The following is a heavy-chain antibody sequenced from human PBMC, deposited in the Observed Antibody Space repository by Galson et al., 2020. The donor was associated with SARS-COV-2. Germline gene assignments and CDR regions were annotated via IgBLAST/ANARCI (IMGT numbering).Heavy chain of an antibody. CDR3: ARDKGRYDSSTGY. CDR1: GYTFTSYS. D-gene: IGHD3-22*01. J-gene: IGHJ4*02. CDR2: INTDNGKT. Sequence: ASVKVSCKTSGYTFTSYSMHWVRQAPGQRLEWLGWINTDNGKTKYSQNFQGRVTITRDTSASTAYMELSSLRSEDTAVYYCARDKGRYDSSTGYWGQGTLVTVSS. V-gene: IGHV1-3*04.